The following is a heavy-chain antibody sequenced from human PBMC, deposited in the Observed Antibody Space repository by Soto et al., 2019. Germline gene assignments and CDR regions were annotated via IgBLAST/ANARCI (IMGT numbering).Heavy chain of an antibody. Sequence: QVQLVQSGAEVKKPGASVKISCKASGYTFTRYTMNWVRQAPGQRLEWMGWINPDNGNTKSSQKFQDRVNITRDTSASTDYSDLSSLKSEVTAVDYCARGIATVQLDPCGQGTLVTGYS. CDR1: GYTFTRYT. V-gene: IGHV1-3*01. J-gene: IGHJ5*02. CDR3: ARGIATVQLDP. CDR2: INPDNGNT. D-gene: IGHD2-15*01.